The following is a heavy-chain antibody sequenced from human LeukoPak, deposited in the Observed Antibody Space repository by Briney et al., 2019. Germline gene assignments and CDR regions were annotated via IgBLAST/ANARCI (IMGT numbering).Heavy chain of an antibody. Sequence: GGSLRLSCAASGFTFSNYIMNWVRQAPGKGLEGVSWISSTSNTIYYADSVKGRFTISRDNAKNSLDLQMNSLRGEDTAVYYCARPSRSTGPAYWGQGTLVTVSS. V-gene: IGHV3-48*01. CDR1: GFTFSNYI. CDR2: ISSTSNTI. D-gene: IGHD2-2*01. CDR3: ARPSRSTGPAY. J-gene: IGHJ4*02.